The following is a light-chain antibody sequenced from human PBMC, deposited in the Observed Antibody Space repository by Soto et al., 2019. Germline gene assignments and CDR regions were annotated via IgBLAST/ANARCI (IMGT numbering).Light chain of an antibody. CDR3: AAWDDSLNGHV. Sequence: QSVLTQPPSASGTPGQRVTISCSGSSSNIGSNTVNWYQQFPGTAPKLLIYSNNQRPSGVPDRFSGSKSGTSASLAISGLQSEDVADYYCAAWDDSLNGHVFGTGTKLTVL. J-gene: IGLJ1*01. V-gene: IGLV1-44*01. CDR1: SSNIGSNT. CDR2: SNN.